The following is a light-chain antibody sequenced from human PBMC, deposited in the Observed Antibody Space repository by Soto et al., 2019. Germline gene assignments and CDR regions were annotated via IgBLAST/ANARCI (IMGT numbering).Light chain of an antibody. Sequence: EVVLTQSPATLSLSPGETATLSCRASQSLSDSLAWYQHKPGQAPRLLIYDASNRATGIPARFSGSGSGTDFTLTITSLEPEDFAVYYCQRRSNWPPYTFGQGTKLEI. CDR2: DAS. V-gene: IGKV3-11*01. CDR3: QRRSNWPPYT. CDR1: QSLSDS. J-gene: IGKJ2*01.